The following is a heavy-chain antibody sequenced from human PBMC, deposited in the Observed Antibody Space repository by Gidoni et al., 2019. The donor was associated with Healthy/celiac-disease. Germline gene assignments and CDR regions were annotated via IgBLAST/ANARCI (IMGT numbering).Heavy chain of an antibody. CDR1: GYTFTGYY. Sequence: QVQLVQSGAEVKKPGASVKVSCKASGYTFTGYYMHWVRQAPGQGLEWMGWNNPNSGGTNYAQKFQGRVTMTRDTSISTAYMELSRLRSDDTAVYYCARDLEYSSWSSYWYFDLWGRGTLVTVSS. CDR2: NNPNSGGT. V-gene: IGHV1-2*02. CDR3: ARDLEYSSWSSYWYFDL. D-gene: IGHD6-6*01. J-gene: IGHJ2*01.